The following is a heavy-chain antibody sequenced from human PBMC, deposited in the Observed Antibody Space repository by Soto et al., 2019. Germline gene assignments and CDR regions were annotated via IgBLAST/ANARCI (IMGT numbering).Heavy chain of an antibody. D-gene: IGHD3-10*01. V-gene: IGHV4-30-2*01. CDR2: IYHSGST. CDR3: ARIAMVRGVMGRMDV. CDR1: GSSISSGGYS. Sequence: LSLTCAVSGSSISSGGYSWSWIRQPPGKGLEWIGYIYHSGSTYYNPSLKSRVTISVDRSKNQFSLKLSSVTAADTAVYYCARIAMVRGVMGRMDVWGQGTTVTVSS. J-gene: IGHJ6*02.